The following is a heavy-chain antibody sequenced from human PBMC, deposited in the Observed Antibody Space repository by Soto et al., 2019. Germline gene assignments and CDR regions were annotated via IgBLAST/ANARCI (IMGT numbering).Heavy chain of an antibody. CDR1: GGTFSSYA. J-gene: IGHJ6*02. CDR3: AITPTTQYYYYYGMDV. Sequence: SVKVSCKASGGTFSSYAISRVRQAPGQGLEWMGGIIPIFGTANYAQKFQGRVTITADESTSTAYMELSSLRSEDTAVYYCAITPTTQYYYYYGMDVWGQGTTVTVSS. CDR2: IIPIFGTA. V-gene: IGHV1-69*13.